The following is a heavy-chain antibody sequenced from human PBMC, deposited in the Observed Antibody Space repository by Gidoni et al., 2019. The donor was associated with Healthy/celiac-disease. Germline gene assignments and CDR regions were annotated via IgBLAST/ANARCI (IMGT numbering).Heavy chain of an antibody. Sequence: QLQLQESGPGLVKPSETLSLTCTVSGGSISSSSYYWGWIRQPPGKGLEWIGSIYYSGSTYYNPSLKSRVTISVDTSKNQFSLKLSSVTAADTAVYYCARHVIAVRSNWFDPWGQGTLVTVSS. CDR3: ARHVIAVRSNWFDP. J-gene: IGHJ5*02. CDR1: GGSISSSSYY. CDR2: IYYSGST. V-gene: IGHV4-39*01. D-gene: IGHD6-19*01.